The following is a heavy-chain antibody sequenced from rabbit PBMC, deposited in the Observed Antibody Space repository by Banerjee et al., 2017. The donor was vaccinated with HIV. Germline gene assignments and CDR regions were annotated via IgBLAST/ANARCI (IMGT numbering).Heavy chain of an antibody. CDR2: INAGSSGSA. D-gene: IGHD1-1*01. J-gene: IGHJ3*01. Sequence: QSLEESGGDLVKPGASLLLTCTASGFSFSSYYDMCWVRQAPEKGLEWIGCINAGSSGSAYYASWAKGRFTISKSTSLNTVTLQMTSLTGADTATYFCVRKWNFWGQGTLVTVS. CDR3: VRKWNF. CDR1: GFSFSSYYD. V-gene: IGHV1S40*01.